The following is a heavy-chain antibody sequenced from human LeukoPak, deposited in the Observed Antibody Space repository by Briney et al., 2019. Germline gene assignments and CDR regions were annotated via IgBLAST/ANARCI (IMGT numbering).Heavy chain of an antibody. J-gene: IGHJ4*02. V-gene: IGHV3-23*01. D-gene: IGHD3-3*01. Sequence: GGSLRLSCAASGFTFSSYAMSWVRQAPGKGLEWVSAISGSGGSTYYADSVKGRFTISRDNSKNTLDLQMNSLRAEDTAVYYCARGSLIYDFWSGYNTLGDYWGQGTLVTVSS. CDR2: ISGSGGST. CDR1: GFTFSSYA. CDR3: ARGSLIYDFWSGYNTLGDY.